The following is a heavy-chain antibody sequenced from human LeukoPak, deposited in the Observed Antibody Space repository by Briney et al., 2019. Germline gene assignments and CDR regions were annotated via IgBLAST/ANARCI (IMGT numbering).Heavy chain of an antibody. CDR1: GYTFTGYY. CDR2: INPNSGGT. D-gene: IGHD6-13*01. Sequence: ASVKVSCTASGYTFTGYYMHWVRQAPGQGLEWMGWINPNSGGTNYAQKFQGRVTMTRDTSISTAYMELSRLRSDDTAVYYCARDPPKTLYSSSWGFDPWGQGTLVTVSS. J-gene: IGHJ5*02. V-gene: IGHV1-2*02. CDR3: ARDPPKTLYSSSWGFDP.